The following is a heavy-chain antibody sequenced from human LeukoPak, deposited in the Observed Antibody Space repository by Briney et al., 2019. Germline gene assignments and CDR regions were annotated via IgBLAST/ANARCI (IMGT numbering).Heavy chain of an antibody. Sequence: GGSLRLSCAASGFTFSRHAMSWVRQAPGKGLEWVANIKQDGSEKYYVDSVKGRFTISRDNAKNSLYLQMNSLRAEDTAVYYCATLRYWGQGTLVTVSS. CDR3: ATLRY. CDR2: IKQDGSEK. J-gene: IGHJ4*02. V-gene: IGHV3-7*01. CDR1: GFTFSRHA.